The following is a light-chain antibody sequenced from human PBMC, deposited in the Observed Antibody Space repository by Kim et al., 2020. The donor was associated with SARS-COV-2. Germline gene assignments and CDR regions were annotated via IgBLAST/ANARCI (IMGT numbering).Light chain of an antibody. Sequence: APGRTARITCGGNNIGSKSVHWYQQKPGQAPVLVIYYDSDRHSGIPERFSGSNSGNTATLTNSRVEAGDEADYYCQVWDSSSDLWVFGGGTKLTVL. V-gene: IGLV3-21*04. CDR3: QVWDSSSDLWV. J-gene: IGLJ3*02. CDR1: NIGSKS. CDR2: YDS.